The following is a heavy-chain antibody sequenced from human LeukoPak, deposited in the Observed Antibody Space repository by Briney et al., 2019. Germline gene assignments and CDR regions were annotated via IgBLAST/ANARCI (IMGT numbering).Heavy chain of an antibody. Sequence: PGGSLRLPCAASGFTFSSYAMSWVRQAPGKGLEWVSAISGSGGSTYYADSVKGRFTISRDNSKNTLYLQMNSLRAEDTAVYYCAKALRAYSSGWLDYWGQGTLVTVSS. CDR1: GFTFSSYA. D-gene: IGHD6-19*01. V-gene: IGHV3-23*01. CDR2: ISGSGGST. J-gene: IGHJ4*02. CDR3: AKALRAYSSGWLDY.